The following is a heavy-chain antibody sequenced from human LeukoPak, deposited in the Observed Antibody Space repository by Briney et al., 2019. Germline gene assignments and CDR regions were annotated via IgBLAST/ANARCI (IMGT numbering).Heavy chain of an antibody. J-gene: IGHJ4*02. Sequence: GGSLRLSCAASGFIFSSYGMHWVRQAPGKGLEWVTVIRYDGRNKYYADSVKGRFSISRDNSKNTLYLQVNSLRAEDTAVYYCASLGMVYNILTGYRRPQTNDYWGQGTLVTVSS. D-gene: IGHD3-9*01. CDR3: ASLGMVYNILTGYRRPQTNDY. CDR1: GFIFSSYG. CDR2: IRYDGRNK. V-gene: IGHV3-30*19.